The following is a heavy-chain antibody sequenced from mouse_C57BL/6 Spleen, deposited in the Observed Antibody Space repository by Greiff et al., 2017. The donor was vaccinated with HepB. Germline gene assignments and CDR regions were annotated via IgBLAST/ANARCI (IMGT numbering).Heavy chain of an antibody. V-gene: IGHV1-59*01. Sequence: VQLQQSGAELVRPGTSVKLSCKASGYTFTSYWMHWVKQRPGQGLEWIGVIDPSDSYTNYNQKFKGKATLTVDTSSSTAYMQLSSLTSEDSAVYYCAREGTVVERYYAMDYWGQGTSVTVSS. CDR1: GYTFTSYW. CDR2: IDPSDSYT. J-gene: IGHJ4*01. CDR3: AREGTVVERYYAMDY. D-gene: IGHD1-1*01.